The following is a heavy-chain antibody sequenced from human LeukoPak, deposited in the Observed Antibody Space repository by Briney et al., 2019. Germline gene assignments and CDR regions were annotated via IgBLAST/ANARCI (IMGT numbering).Heavy chain of an antibody. D-gene: IGHD2-8*01. V-gene: IGHV3-33*01. Sequence: GRSLRLPCAASGFTFSSYGMHWVRQAPGKGLEWVAVIWYDGSNKYYADSVKGRFTISRDNSKNTLYLQMNSLRAEDTAVYYCARDEDCTNGVCSNGLFDYWGQGTLVTVSS. CDR2: IWYDGSNK. CDR3: ARDEDCTNGVCSNGLFDY. CDR1: GFTFSSYG. J-gene: IGHJ4*02.